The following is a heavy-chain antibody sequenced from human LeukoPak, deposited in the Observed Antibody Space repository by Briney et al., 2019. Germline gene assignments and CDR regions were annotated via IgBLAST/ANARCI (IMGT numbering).Heavy chain of an antibody. CDR3: AYYDCSGGHCALGFFDS. CDR1: GGTFSNLA. V-gene: IGHV1-69*06. CDR2: IIPLFDTA. Sequence: GASVKVSCKASGGTFSNLAISWVRQAPGQGLEWMGGIIPLFDTANYAQKFQGRVTITADKSTSTAYMELNTLRSEDMAVYYCAYYDCSGGHCALGFFDSWGQGTLVTVSS. J-gene: IGHJ4*02. D-gene: IGHD3-22*01.